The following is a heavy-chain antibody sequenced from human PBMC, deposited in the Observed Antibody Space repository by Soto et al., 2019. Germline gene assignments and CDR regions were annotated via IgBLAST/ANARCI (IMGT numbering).Heavy chain of an antibody. CDR3: AKLADRFWKDLCMDV. CDR1: GFTLSSYA. J-gene: IGHJ6*02. V-gene: IGHV3-23*01. D-gene: IGHD3-3*01. CDR2: ISGSGGST. Sequence: GGSLRLSCAASGFTLSSYAMSWVRQAPGKGLEWVSAISGSGGSTYYADSVKGRFTISGDNSKNTLYLQMNSLRAEDTAVYYCAKLADRFWKDLCMDVWGQGTTVTVSS.